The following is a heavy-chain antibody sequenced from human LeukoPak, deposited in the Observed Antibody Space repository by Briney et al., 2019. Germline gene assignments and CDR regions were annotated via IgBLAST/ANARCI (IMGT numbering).Heavy chain of an antibody. D-gene: IGHD3-22*01. CDR1: GFTFSSYD. V-gene: IGHV3-33*01. CDR2: IWYEGSNK. CDR3: ASWPLGDRYDRPRWFDP. J-gene: IGHJ5*02. Sequence: PGGSLRLSCAASGFTFSSYDMHWVRQAPGKGLEGVAVIWYEGSNKYYADSVKGRFTISRDNSKNTLYLQMNSLRAEDTAVCYCASWPLGDRYDRPRWFDPWGEGTLVTVSS.